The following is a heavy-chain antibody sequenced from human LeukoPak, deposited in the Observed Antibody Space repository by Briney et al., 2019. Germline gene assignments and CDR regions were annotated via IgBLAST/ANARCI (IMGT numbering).Heavy chain of an antibody. CDR2: ISPNSGTT. J-gene: IGHJ4*02. D-gene: IGHD1-26*01. V-gene: IGHV1-2*02. CDR1: GYNFTGYY. CDR3: ARGGGSWDY. Sequence: ASVKVSCKASGYNFTGYYLHWVRRAPGQGLEWMGWISPNSGTTDHAQKFQGRVTLTRDTSSTTAYMEMTGLTSDDTAVYYCARGGGSWDYWGQGTLVTVSS.